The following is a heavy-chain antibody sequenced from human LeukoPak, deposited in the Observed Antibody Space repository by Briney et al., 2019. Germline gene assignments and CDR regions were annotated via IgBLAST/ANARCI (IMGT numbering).Heavy chain of an antibody. CDR1: GYTFISYY. CDR3: AIGMMAAGTFDR. CDR2: INPNNGDT. D-gene: IGHD6-13*01. Sequence: ASVKVSCKASGYTFISYYLQWVRQAPGQGLEWMGRINPNNGDTNCPQNFQGRVTMTRDTSISTAYMEMTGLTSDDTAVYWCAIGMMAAGTFDRWGQGTLVTVSS. J-gene: IGHJ4*02. V-gene: IGHV1-2*06.